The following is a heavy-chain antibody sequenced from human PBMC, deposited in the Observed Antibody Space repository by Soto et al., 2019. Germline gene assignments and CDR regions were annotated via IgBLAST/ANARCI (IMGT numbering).Heavy chain of an antibody. CDR2: IHGDGDYS. CDR3: AKNRGGGGYTNWSFAG. CDR1: GFMFSCCA. D-gene: IGHD2-21*01. V-gene: IGHV3-23*01. Sequence: EVQLLDSGGGLVQPGGSLRLSCAASGFMFSCCAMSWVRQAPGKGLEWVSTIHGDGDYSHYTDSVEGRFTISRDNSRTTLYRQVSSLRGDDTAVYYCAKNRGGGGYTNWSFAGWGRGPLVTVSS. J-gene: IGHJ2*01.